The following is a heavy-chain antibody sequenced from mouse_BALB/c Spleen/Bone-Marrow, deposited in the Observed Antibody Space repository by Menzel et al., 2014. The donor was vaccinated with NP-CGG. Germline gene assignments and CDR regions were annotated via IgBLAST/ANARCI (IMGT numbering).Heavy chain of an antibody. CDR3: ARGIYYGNYFDY. V-gene: IGHV1-19*01. CDR2: VNPCNGGT. Sequence: VHVKQSGPELVKPGASVKMSCKASGYTFTDYYMDWVKQSHGESFEWIGRVNPCNGGTSYNQKFKGKATLTVDKSSSTAYMELNSLTSEDSAVYYCARGIYYGNYFDYWGQGTTLTVSS. J-gene: IGHJ2*01. D-gene: IGHD2-1*01. CDR1: GYTFTDYY.